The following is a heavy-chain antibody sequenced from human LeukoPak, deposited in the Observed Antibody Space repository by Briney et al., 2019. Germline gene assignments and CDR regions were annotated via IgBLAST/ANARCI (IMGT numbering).Heavy chain of an antibody. CDR2: ISSSSRYI. CDR3: AKDSRDFYYYDSSGYFDY. CDR1: GFNSSTNS. V-gene: IGHV3-21*01. D-gene: IGHD3-22*01. J-gene: IGHJ4*02. Sequence: KPGGSLRLSCAVFGFNSSTNSMGWVRQAPGKGLEWVSCISSSSRYIYYADAVKGRFTISRDKAKNSLYLQMNSLRAEDTAVYYCAKDSRDFYYYDSSGYFDYWGQGTLVTVSS.